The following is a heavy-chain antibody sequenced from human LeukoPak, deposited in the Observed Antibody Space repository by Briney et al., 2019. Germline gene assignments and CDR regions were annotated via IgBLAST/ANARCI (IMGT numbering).Heavy chain of an antibody. V-gene: IGHV3-15*01. CDR2: IKSKSDGGAR. CDR1: GFTFSDSG. CDR3: TTDPLYGSKSSQEAFDY. Sequence: GGSLRLSCAASGFTFSDSGMHWVRQAPGKGLEWVGRIKSKSDGGAREHAAPVKGRFTISRDDLKDTLYLQMNSLKTEDTAVYYCTTDPLYGSKSSQEAFDYWGQGTLVTVSS. J-gene: IGHJ4*02. D-gene: IGHD3-10*01.